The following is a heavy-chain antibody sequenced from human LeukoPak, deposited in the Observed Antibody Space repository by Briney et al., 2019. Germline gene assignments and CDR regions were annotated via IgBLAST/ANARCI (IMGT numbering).Heavy chain of an antibody. V-gene: IGHV1-46*01. CDR3: ARGRFHYYGSGSYYNYGYYYYYMDV. CDR2: INPSGGST. CDR1: GYTFTSYY. D-gene: IGHD3-10*01. Sequence: GASVKVSCKASGYTFTSYYMHWVRQAPGQGLEWMGIINPSGGSTSYVQKFQGRVTMTRNTSISTAYMELSSLRSEDTAVYYCARGRFHYYGSGSYYNYGYYYYYMDVWGKGTTVTISS. J-gene: IGHJ6*03.